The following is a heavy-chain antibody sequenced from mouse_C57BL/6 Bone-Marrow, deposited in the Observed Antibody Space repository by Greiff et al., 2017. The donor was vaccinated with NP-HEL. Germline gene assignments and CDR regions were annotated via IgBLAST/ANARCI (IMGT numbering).Heavy chain of an antibody. CDR2: IWTGGGT. Sequence: VQVVESGPGLVGPSQSLSITCTVSGFSLTSYAISWVRQPPGKGLEWLGVIWTGGGTNYNSALKSRLSISKDNSKSQVFLKMNSLQTDDTARYYCARAHYYGSSHWFAYWGQGTLVTVSA. D-gene: IGHD1-1*01. CDR1: GFSLTSYA. V-gene: IGHV2-9-1*01. CDR3: ARAHYYGSSHWFAY. J-gene: IGHJ3*01.